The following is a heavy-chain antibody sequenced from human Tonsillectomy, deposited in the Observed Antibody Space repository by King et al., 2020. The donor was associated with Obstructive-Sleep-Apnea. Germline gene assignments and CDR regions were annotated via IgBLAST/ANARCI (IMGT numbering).Heavy chain of an antibody. J-gene: IGHJ4*02. CDR2: ISAYNGNT. CDR1: AYTFTSYG. CDR3: ASTARGEFAY. Sequence: QLVQSEAEVKKPGASVKVSCRASAYTFTSYGISWVRQAPGQGLEWVGGISAYNGNTKYAQKLQGRVTMTTDKSTSKAYMELGGLRSDDSAIYYCASTARGEFAYWGQGTLVTVSS. D-gene: IGHD3-16*01. V-gene: IGHV1-18*01.